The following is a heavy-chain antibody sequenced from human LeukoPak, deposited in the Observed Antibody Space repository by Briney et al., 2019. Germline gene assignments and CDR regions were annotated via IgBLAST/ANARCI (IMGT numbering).Heavy chain of an antibody. CDR3: ARDWGIAARQGGFDP. V-gene: IGHV1-8*01. CDR2: MNPNSGNT. D-gene: IGHD6-6*01. Sequence: ASVKVSRKASGYTFTSYDINWVRQATGQGLEWMGWMNPNSGNTGYAQKFQGRVTMTRNTSISTAYMELSSLRSEDTAVYYCARDWGIAARQGGFDPWGQGTLVTVSS. CDR1: GYTFTSYD. J-gene: IGHJ5*02.